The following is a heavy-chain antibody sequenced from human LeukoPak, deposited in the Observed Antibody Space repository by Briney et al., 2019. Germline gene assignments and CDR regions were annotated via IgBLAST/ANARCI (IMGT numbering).Heavy chain of an antibody. CDR1: GFTFSSYW. V-gene: IGHV3-74*01. D-gene: IGHD1-26*01. CDR3: VRDPDPILGVNFDY. CDR2: INSDGSST. J-gene: IGHJ4*02. Sequence: PGGSLRLSCAASGFTFSSYWMHWVRQAPGKGLVWVSRINSDGSSTSYADSVKGRFTISRDNAKNTLYLQMNSLRAEDTAVYYCVRDPDPILGVNFDYWGQGTLVTVTS.